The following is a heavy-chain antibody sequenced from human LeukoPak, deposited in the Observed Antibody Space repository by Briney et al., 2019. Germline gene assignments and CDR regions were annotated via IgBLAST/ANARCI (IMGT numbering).Heavy chain of an antibody. Sequence: PSGTLSLTCAVYGGSFSGYYWSWIRQPPGKGLEWIGEINHSGSTNYNPSLKSRVTISVDTSKNQFSLKLSSVTAADTAVYYCARAATIFGVVPRSGNWFDPWGQGTLVTVSS. J-gene: IGHJ5*02. V-gene: IGHV4-34*01. CDR2: INHSGST. D-gene: IGHD3-3*01. CDR3: ARAATIFGVVPRSGNWFDP. CDR1: GGSFSGYY.